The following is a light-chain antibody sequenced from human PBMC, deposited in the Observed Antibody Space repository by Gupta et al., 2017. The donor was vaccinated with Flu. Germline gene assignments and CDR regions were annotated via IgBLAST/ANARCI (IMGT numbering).Light chain of an antibody. Sequence: SAMPQPASVSGSPTPSITISCTGTSSVVGGYNYVSWYQHHPGNAPKLIIYEVSNRPAGVANRFSGSQSGNTASLTISGLQAEDDADYYCRSYTISNSLGFGGGTKLTVL. CDR2: EVS. CDR1: SSVVGGYNY. J-gene: IGLJ3*02. V-gene: IGLV2-14*01. CDR3: RSYTISNSLG.